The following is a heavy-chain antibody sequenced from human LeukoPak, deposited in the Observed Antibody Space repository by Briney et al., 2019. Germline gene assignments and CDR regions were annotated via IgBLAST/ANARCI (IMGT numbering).Heavy chain of an antibody. CDR3: AREGVFGVVTY. CDR1: GGSISSGGYS. Sequence: SETLSLTCAVSGGSISSGGYSWSWIRQPPGKGLEWIGYNYHSGSTYYNPSLKSRVTISVDTSKNQFSLKLSSVTAADTAVYYCAREGVFGVVTYWGQGTLVTVSS. V-gene: IGHV4-30-2*05. D-gene: IGHD3-3*01. J-gene: IGHJ4*02. CDR2: NYHSGST.